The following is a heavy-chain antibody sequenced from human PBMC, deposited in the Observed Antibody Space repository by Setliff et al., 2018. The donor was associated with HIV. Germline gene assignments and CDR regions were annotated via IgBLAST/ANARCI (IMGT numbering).Heavy chain of an antibody. CDR2: IETGGDT. D-gene: IGHD3-16*01. CDR3: AREIRTVYTGGHYFYGIDV. CDR1: GFTFSDYD. V-gene: IGHV3-13*01. Sequence: GGSLRLSCEASGFTFSDYDFHWVRQAAGKGLEWVSAIETGGDTYYVDSVKGRFTISRENARNSLYLQMNSLRVGDTAVYYCAREIRTVYTGGHYFYGIDVWGQGTAVTVSS. J-gene: IGHJ6*02.